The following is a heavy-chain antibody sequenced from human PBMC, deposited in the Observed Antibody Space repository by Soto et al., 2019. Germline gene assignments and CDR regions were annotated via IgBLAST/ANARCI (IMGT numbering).Heavy chain of an antibody. V-gene: IGHV1-69*02. J-gene: IGHJ3*02. Sequence: QVQLVQSGAEVKKPGSSVKVSCKASGGTFSSYTISWVRQAPGQGLEWMGRIIPILGIANYAQKFQGRVTITADKSTSTAYMELSSLRSEDTAVYYCAGAQNLNDVRGDAFDIWGQGTMVTVSS. CDR1: GGTFSSYT. CDR3: AGAQNLNDVRGDAFDI. CDR2: IIPILGIA. D-gene: IGHD1-1*01.